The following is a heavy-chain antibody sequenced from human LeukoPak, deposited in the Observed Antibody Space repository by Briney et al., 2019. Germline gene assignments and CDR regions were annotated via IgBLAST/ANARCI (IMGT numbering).Heavy chain of an antibody. CDR1: GFTFKKYG. J-gene: IGHJ4*02. CDR3: ARVRGATLPHHYFDY. V-gene: IGHV3-48*02. CDR2: IIGSGDLI. D-gene: IGHD1-26*01. Sequence: PGGSLRLSCAASGFTFKKYGMHWVRQAPGKGLEWVSFIIGSGDLIYYADSVKGRFTISRDNAKNSLYLQMNSLRDEDTAVYYRARVRGATLPHHYFDYWGRGALVTVSS.